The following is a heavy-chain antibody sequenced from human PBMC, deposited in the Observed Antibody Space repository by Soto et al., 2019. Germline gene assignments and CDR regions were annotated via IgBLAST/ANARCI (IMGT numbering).Heavy chain of an antibody. CDR2: IYYSGST. V-gene: IGHV4-61*05. CDR1: GGSINTIGYY. D-gene: IGHD2-2*01. CDR3: ARVPGP. Sequence: PSETLSLTCTVAGGSINTIGYYCSWIRQPPGKGLEWIGNIYYSGSTNYNPSLKSRVTISVDRSKNQFSLKLSSVTAADTAVYYCARVPGPWGQGTLVTVSS. J-gene: IGHJ5*02.